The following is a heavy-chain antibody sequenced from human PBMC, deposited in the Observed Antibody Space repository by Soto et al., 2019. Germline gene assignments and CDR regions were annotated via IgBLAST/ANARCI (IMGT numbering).Heavy chain of an antibody. Sequence: EVQMLESGGGLVQPGGSLRLSCAVSGFPLNNNAISWVRQAPGKGLEWVSTLSGSGSTTNYADDVKGRFSISRDTSKNTAYLQMNNLIVDATAVYYCAKVTSVYWGQGTLVTVSS. V-gene: IGHV3-23*01. J-gene: IGHJ4*02. CDR3: AKVTSVY. CDR1: GFPLNNNA. CDR2: LSGSGSTT.